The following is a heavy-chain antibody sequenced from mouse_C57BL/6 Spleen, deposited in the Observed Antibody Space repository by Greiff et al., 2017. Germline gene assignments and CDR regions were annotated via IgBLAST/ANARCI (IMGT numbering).Heavy chain of an antibody. CDR3: ARVNYGSSNFDY. Sequence: QVQLQQPGAELVRPGTSVKLSCKASGYTFTSYWMHWVKQRPGQGLEWIGVIDPSDSYTNYNQKFKGKATLTVDTSSSTAYMQLSSLTSEDSAVYYCARVNYGSSNFDYWGQGTTLTVSS. CDR2: IDPSDSYT. D-gene: IGHD1-1*01. CDR1: GYTFTSYW. V-gene: IGHV1-59*01. J-gene: IGHJ2*01.